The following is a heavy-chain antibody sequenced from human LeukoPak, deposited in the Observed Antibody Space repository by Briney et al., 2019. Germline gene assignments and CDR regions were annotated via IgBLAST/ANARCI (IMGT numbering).Heavy chain of an antibody. CDR1: GGSFSGYY. CDR3: ARGGIAARLRD. D-gene: IGHD6-6*01. Sequence: SETLSLTCVVNGGSFSGYYWSWIRQPPGKGLEWIGEINHSGSTFYNPSLKSRVTISVDTSKNQFSLKLSSVTAADTAVYHCARGGIAARLRDWGQGTLVTVSS. CDR2: INHSGST. J-gene: IGHJ4*02. V-gene: IGHV4-34*01.